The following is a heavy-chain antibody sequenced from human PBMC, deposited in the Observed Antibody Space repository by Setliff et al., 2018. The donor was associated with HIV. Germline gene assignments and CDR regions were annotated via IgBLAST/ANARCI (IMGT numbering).Heavy chain of an antibody. Sequence: ASVKVSCKASGGSSSTHAMNWVRQAPGQGLEWMGQIISILGITNYAQKFQGRVTLTADESTSTAYMELSSLRSEDTAVYYCAREAHSAWNRGAVATLYFGYWGQGTLVTV. CDR2: IISILGIT. J-gene: IGHJ4*02. D-gene: IGHD1-1*01. CDR1: GGSSSTHA. CDR3: AREAHSAWNRGAVATLYFGY. V-gene: IGHV1-69*10.